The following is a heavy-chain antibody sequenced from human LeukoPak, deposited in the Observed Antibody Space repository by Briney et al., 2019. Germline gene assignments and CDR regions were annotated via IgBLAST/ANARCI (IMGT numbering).Heavy chain of an antibody. D-gene: IGHD5-12*01. J-gene: IGHJ6*03. V-gene: IGHV3-23*01. CDR1: GFTFSTYA. CDR3: AKDGSSSGYPYYMDV. CDR2: ISGSGGST. Sequence: PGRSLRLSCEVSGFTFSTYAMSWVRQAPGKGLEWVSVISGSGGSTYYADSVKGRFTISRDNSKNTLYLQMNSLRAEDTAVYYCAKDGSSSGYPYYMDVWGKGTTVTVSS.